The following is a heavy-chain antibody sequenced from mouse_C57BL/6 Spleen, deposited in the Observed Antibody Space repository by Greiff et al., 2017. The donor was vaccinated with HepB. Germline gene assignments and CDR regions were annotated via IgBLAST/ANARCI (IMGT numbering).Heavy chain of an antibody. CDR2: ISDGGSYT. D-gene: IGHD2-1*01. V-gene: IGHV5-4*03. Sequence: EVKLLESGGGLVKPGGSLKLSCAASGFTFSSYAMSWVRQTPEKRLEWVATISDGGSYTYYPDNVKGRFTISRDNAKNNLFLQMSHLKSEDTAVYYCARGGNWAWFDYWGQGTLVTVSA. CDR3: ARGGNWAWFDY. CDR1: GFTFSSYA. J-gene: IGHJ3*01.